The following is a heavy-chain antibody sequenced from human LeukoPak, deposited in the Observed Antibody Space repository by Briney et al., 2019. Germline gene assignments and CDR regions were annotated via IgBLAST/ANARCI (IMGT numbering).Heavy chain of an antibody. D-gene: IGHD3-22*01. J-gene: IGHJ4*02. CDR1: GFTFSNAW. V-gene: IGHV3-15*07. CDR2: IKSKTDGGAT. Sequence: GGSLRLSCATSGFTFSNAWMNWVRQAPGKGLEWVGRIKSKTDGGATDYAAPVKGRFTISRDDSKNTLYLQMNSLKTEDTAVYYCPTAPDSSGSPPDYFDYWGQGTRVTVPS. CDR3: PTAPDSSGSPPDYFDY.